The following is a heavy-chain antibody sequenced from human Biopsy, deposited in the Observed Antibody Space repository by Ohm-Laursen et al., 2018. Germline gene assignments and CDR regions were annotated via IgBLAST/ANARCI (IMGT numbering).Heavy chain of an antibody. V-gene: IGHV1-69*13. CDR1: GGTFINYA. CDR2: IIPMFGTA. Sequence: ASVKVSCKASGGTFINYAISWVRQAPGQGLEWMGGIIPMFGTANYAQMFQGRVAISADESTSTSYMELSSLTAEDTAIYYCARGPHSGSHSCFDYWGRGTLVTVSS. J-gene: IGHJ4*02. CDR3: ARGPHSGSHSCFDY. D-gene: IGHD1-26*01.